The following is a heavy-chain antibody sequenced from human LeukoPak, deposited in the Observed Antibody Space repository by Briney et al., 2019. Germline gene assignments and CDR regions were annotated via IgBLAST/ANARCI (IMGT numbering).Heavy chain of an antibody. J-gene: IGHJ4*02. V-gene: IGHV1-2*02. Sequence: ASVKVSCKASGYTFTSYGISWVRQAPGQGLEWMGWINPNSGGTNYAQKFQGRVTMTRDTSISTAYMELNSLRSDDTAVYYCARGGYSGTEKPNDYWGQGTLVTVSS. CDR1: GYTFTSYG. CDR2: INPNSGGT. D-gene: IGHD1-26*01. CDR3: ARGGYSGTEKPNDY.